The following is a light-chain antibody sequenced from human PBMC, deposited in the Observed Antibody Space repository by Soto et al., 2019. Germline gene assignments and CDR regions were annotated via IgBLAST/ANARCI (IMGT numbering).Light chain of an antibody. J-gene: IGKJ1*01. Sequence: DIVMTQSPDSLAVSLGERATINCKSSQSVLYSSNNKNHLAWYQQKSGQPPKLLIYWASTRESGVPDRCSGSGSGTDFTLTISSLQAEDVAVYYCQQYYSTPWTFGQGTKVEIK. V-gene: IGKV4-1*01. CDR2: WAS. CDR3: QQYYSTPWT. CDR1: QSVLYSSNNKNH.